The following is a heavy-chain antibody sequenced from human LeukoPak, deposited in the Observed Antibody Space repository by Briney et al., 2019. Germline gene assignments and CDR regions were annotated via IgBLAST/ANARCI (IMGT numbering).Heavy chain of an antibody. CDR3: VSPRGFSYGYFDY. CDR2: IYYSKNT. V-gene: IGHV4-39*01. CDR1: GGSISSSSAY. Sequence: KPSETLSLTCTVSGGSISSSSAYWGGIRQPPGKGLEWIGSIYYSKNTYYNPSPKSRVTISADTSKNQFSLTLGSVSATDTAVYYCVSPRGFSYGYFDYWGQGTLASVSS. D-gene: IGHD5-18*01. J-gene: IGHJ4*02.